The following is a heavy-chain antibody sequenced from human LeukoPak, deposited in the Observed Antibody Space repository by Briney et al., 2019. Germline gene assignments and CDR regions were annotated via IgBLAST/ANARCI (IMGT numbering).Heavy chain of an antibody. CDR3: AGGSGYLITS. J-gene: IGHJ5*02. Sequence: GGSLRLSCAATGFSFRSYWMNWVRQAPGKGLEWLTIIKQDGSEKHYKGSVEGRFTISRDNAKNSLHLQMNSLRAEDTAVYYCAGGSGYLITSWGQGTLVTVSS. V-gene: IGHV3-7*01. D-gene: IGHD3-9*01. CDR1: GFSFRSYW. CDR2: IKQDGSEK.